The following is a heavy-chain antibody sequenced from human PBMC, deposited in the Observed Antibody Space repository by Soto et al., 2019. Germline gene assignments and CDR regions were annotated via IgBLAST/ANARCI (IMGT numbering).Heavy chain of an antibody. CDR3: GRSLGNYFDY. V-gene: IGHV4-59*01. J-gene: IGHJ4*02. Sequence: SETQSLTCTVSGGSIRSYYWSWIRQPPGKGLEWIGYIYYTGSTSYNPSLKTRVTISIDTNKNQFSLKLTSATAADTAVYYCGRSLGNYFDYWGQGTLVTVSS. CDR2: IYYTGST. CDR1: GGSIRSYY. D-gene: IGHD3-10*01.